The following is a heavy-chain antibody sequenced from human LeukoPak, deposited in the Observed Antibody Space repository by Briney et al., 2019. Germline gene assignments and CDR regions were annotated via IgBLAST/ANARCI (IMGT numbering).Heavy chain of an antibody. J-gene: IGHJ4*02. CDR1: GGSISSSSYY. D-gene: IGHD6-19*01. Sequence: PSETLSLTCTVSGGSISSSSYYWGWIRQPPGKGLEWIGSIYYSGSTYYNPSLKSRVTISVDTSKNQFSLKLSSVTAADTAVYYCAIRGVYSSGWYSDYWGQGTLVTVSS. CDR2: IYYSGST. V-gene: IGHV4-39*01. CDR3: AIRGVYSSGWYSDY.